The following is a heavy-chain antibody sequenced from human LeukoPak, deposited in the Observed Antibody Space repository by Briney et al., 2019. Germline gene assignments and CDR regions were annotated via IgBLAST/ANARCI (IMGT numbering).Heavy chain of an antibody. CDR1: GGSFSGYY. D-gene: IGHD3-3*01. CDR2: INHSGST. J-gene: IGHJ4*02. V-gene: IGHV4-34*01. Sequence: SETLSLTCAVYGGSFSGYYWSWIRQPPGKGLEWIGEINHSGSTNYNPSLKSRVTISVDTSKNQFSLKLSSVTAADTAVYYCARGLGTDFWSGYYLWYFDYWGQGTLVTVSS. CDR3: ARGLGTDFWSGYYLWYFDY.